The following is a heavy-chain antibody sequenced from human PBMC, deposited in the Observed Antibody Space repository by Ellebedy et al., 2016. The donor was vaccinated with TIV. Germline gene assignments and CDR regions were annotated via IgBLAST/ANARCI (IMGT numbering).Heavy chain of an antibody. CDR1: GYRFTNYW. D-gene: IGHD4-23*01. V-gene: IGHV5-51*01. J-gene: IGHJ4*02. CDR2: IYPRDSHI. CDR3: ARHGGLGGWNPSLDY. Sequence: GESLKISXKVSGYRFTNYWIGWVRQKPGKGLEWMGVIYPRDSHIKYNPAFQGLVTISVDTSISTAYLRWSSLEASDTASYFCARHGGLGGWNPSLDYWGQGTLVTVSS.